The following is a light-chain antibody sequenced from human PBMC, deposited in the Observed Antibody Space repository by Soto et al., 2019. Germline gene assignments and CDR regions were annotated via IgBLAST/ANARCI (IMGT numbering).Light chain of an antibody. J-gene: IGLJ2*01. CDR2: EVS. CDR1: SGDVGGYNY. Sequence: SVLTQPASVAGAPGQSIIISCTRTSGDVGGYNYVSWYQQHPGKAPKLMIYEVSNRPSGVSNRFSGSKSGNTASLTISGLQAEDEADYYCSSYTSSSTLVCGGGTKVTVL. CDR3: SSYTSSSTLV. V-gene: IGLV2-14*01.